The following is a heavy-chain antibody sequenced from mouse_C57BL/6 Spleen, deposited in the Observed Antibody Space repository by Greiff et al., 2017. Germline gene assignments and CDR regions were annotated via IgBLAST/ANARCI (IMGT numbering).Heavy chain of an antibody. CDR2: ISSGGDYI. CDR1: GFTFSSYA. Sequence: EVQLQESGEGLVKPGGSLKLSCAASGFTFSSYAMSWVRQTPEKRLEWVAYISSGGDYIYYADTVKGRFTISRDNARNTLYLQMSSLKSEDTAMYYCTREGAYYSNYRGYFDVWGTGTTVTDSS. D-gene: IGHD2-5*01. J-gene: IGHJ1*03. V-gene: IGHV5-9-1*02. CDR3: TREGAYYSNYRGYFDV.